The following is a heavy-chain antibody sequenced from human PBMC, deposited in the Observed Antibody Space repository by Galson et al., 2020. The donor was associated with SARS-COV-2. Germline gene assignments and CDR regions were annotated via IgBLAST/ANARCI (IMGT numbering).Heavy chain of an antibody. CDR3: AKPTAGSYFDY. Sequence: GESLKISCSASGFNFRNNAMSWVRQAPGKGLEWVSTIRATGGTTHYADSVRGRFTISRDNSKNTVYLQMSSLRVDDTAVYYCAKPTAGSYFDYWGQGELVTGSS. CDR2: IRATGGTT. V-gene: IGHV3-23*01. J-gene: IGHJ4*02. D-gene: IGHD3-10*01. CDR1: GFNFRNNA.